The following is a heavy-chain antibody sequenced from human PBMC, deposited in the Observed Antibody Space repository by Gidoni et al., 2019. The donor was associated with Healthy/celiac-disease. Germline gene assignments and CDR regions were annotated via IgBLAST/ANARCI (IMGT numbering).Heavy chain of an antibody. V-gene: IGHV3-53*01. CDR3: AREALDSGYVGEYFQH. Sequence: EVQLVESGGGLIQPGGSRRLSCAASGFTVSSNYMSWVRQAQGKGLEWVSVIYSGGSTYYADSVKGRFTISRDNSKNTLYLQMNSLRAEDTAVYYCAREALDSGYVGEYFQHWGQDTLVTVSS. CDR1: GFTVSSNY. CDR2: IYSGGST. D-gene: IGHD5-12*01. J-gene: IGHJ1*01.